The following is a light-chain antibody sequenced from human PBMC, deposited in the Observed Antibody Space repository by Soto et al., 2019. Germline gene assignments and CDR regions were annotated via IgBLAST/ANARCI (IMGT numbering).Light chain of an antibody. Sequence: QSVLTQPRSVSGSPGQSVTISCTGTSSDVGGYKYVPWYQQKPGKAPKLIIYGVSRWPSGVPNRFSGSKSGNRASLTISGLQAEDEGDYYCCSYAGGPEVFGTGTKVTV. CDR3: CSYAGGPEV. J-gene: IGLJ1*01. CDR2: GVS. V-gene: IGLV2-11*01. CDR1: SSDVGGYKY.